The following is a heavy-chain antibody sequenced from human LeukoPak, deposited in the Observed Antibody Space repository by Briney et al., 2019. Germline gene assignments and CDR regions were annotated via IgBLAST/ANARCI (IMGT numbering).Heavy chain of an antibody. J-gene: IGHJ4*02. CDR3: AREREEYYFDY. D-gene: IGHD1-26*01. CDR1: GFTFSSYA. CDR2: ISYDGSNK. V-gene: IGHV3-30-3*01. Sequence: QPGRSLRLSCAASGFTFSSYAMHWVRQAPGKGLEWVAVISYDGSNKYYADSVKGRFTISRDNSKNTLYLQMNSLRAEDTAVYYCAREREEYYFDYWGQGTLVTVSS.